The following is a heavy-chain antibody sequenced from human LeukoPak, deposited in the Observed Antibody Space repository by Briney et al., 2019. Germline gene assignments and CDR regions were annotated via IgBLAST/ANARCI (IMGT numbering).Heavy chain of an antibody. V-gene: IGHV4-4*07. CDR3: ARESSITIFGVALDY. CDR1: GGSISIYY. D-gene: IGHD3-3*01. Sequence: SETLSLTCTVSGGSISIYYWSWIRQPAGKGLEWIGRIYTSGSTNYNPSLKSRVTMSVDTSKNQFSLKLSSVTAADTAVYYCARESSITIFGVALDYWGQGTLVTVSS. J-gene: IGHJ4*02. CDR2: IYTSGST.